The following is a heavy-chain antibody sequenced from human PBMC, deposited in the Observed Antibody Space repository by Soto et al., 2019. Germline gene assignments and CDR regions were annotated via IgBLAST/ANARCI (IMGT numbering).Heavy chain of an antibody. D-gene: IGHD3-16*01. V-gene: IGHV1-18*01. J-gene: IGHJ4*02. CDR2: ISAYNGNT. Sequence: QVQLVQSGAEVKKPGASVKVSCKASGYTFTNFGISWVRQAPGQGLEWMGWISAYNGNTNYAQKFQGRVTMTTDTTTSTAYMGVRSLGFDDTAGYYCAGGGTPIDYWGQGTLVTVSS. CDR3: AGGGTPIDY. CDR1: GYTFTNFG.